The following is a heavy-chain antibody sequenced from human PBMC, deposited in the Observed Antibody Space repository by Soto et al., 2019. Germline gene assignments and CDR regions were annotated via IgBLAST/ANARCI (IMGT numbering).Heavy chain of an antibody. V-gene: IGHV3-74*01. D-gene: IGHD3-10*01. CDR2: INSDGSST. Sequence: EVQLVESGGGLVQPGGSLRLSCAASGFTFSSYWMHWVRQAPGKGLVWVSRINSDGSSTIYADSVKGRFTISRDNAKNTLYLQMDRVSAEDTAVYYCASYYGSGIYHPKYWGQGTLVTVAS. J-gene: IGHJ4*02. CDR1: GFTFSSYW. CDR3: ASYYGSGIYHPKY.